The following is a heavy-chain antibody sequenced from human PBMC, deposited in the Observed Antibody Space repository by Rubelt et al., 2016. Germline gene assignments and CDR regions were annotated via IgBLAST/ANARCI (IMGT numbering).Heavy chain of an antibody. CDR1: GGTFSSYA. Sequence: VKVSCKASGGTFSSYAISWVRQAPGQGLEWMGRIIPILGIANYAQKFQGRVTITADKSTSTAYMELSSLRSEDTAVYYCARGGYSYVSGMDVWGQGTTVTVSS. J-gene: IGHJ6*02. CDR3: ARGGYSYVSGMDV. D-gene: IGHD5-18*01. V-gene: IGHV1-69*04. CDR2: IIPILGIA.